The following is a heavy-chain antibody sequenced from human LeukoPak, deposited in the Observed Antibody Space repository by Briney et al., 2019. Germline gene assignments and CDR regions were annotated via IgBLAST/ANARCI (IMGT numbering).Heavy chain of an antibody. Sequence: SETLSLTCTVSGGSIGSYYWSWIRQPPGKGLEWIGYIYYSGSTNYNPSLKSRVTISVDTSKNQFSLKLSSVTAADTAVYYCARGGGWELLRNFDYWGQGTLVTVSS. D-gene: IGHD1-26*01. J-gene: IGHJ4*02. CDR2: IYYSGST. V-gene: IGHV4-59*01. CDR3: ARGGGWELLRNFDY. CDR1: GGSIGSYY.